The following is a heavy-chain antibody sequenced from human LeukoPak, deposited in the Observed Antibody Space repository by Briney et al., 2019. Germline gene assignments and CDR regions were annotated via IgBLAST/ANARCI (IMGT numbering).Heavy chain of an antibody. Sequence: QPGGSLRLSCAASGFTFSSYAMSWVRQAPGKGLEWVSAISGSGGSTYYADSVKGRFTISRDNSKNTLYLQMNSLRAEDTAVYYCAKDPLYYYDSSGYGAFDIWGQGTMATVSS. CDR1: GFTFSSYA. CDR2: ISGSGGST. D-gene: IGHD3-22*01. J-gene: IGHJ3*02. V-gene: IGHV3-23*01. CDR3: AKDPLYYYDSSGYGAFDI.